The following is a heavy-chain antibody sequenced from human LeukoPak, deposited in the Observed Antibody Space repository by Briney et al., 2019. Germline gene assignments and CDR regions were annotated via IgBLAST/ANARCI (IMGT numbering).Heavy chain of an antibody. CDR1: GSSISSYH. CDR2: LFNSGGT. Sequence: SETLSLTCTVSGSSISSYHWSWIRQPPGKGLVWIGDLFNSGGTSSNAFLKSRVTVSVDTSNKQVSQKVTSVTAADTAEYYCARGFWDSGSYLGMDVWGHGTTVTVSS. D-gene: IGHD1-26*01. J-gene: IGHJ6*02. CDR3: ARGFWDSGSYLGMDV. V-gene: IGHV4-59*08.